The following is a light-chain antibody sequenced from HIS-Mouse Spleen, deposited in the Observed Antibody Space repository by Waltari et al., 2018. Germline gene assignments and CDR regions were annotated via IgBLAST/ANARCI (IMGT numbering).Light chain of an antibody. Sequence: QSALTQPASVSGSPGQSITIPCPGTRSDVGSYNLVSCYQQHPGKAPKLMIYEGSKRPSGVSNRFSGSKSGNTASLTISGLQAEDEADYYCCSYAGSSTWVFGGGTKLTVL. CDR1: RSDVGSYNL. J-gene: IGLJ3*02. V-gene: IGLV2-23*01. CDR3: CSYAGSSTWV. CDR2: EGS.